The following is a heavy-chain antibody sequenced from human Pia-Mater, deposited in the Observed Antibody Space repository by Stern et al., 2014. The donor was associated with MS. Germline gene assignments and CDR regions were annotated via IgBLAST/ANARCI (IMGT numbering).Heavy chain of an antibody. CDR1: GGSFSSSNW. V-gene: IGHV4-4*02. D-gene: IGHD4-23*01. CDR2: TSHSGST. CDR3: VYGGFHSPFAY. J-gene: IGHJ4*02. Sequence: MQLVESGPGLVKPSGTLSLTCTVSGGSFSSSNWWSWVRQTPGKGLEWMGETSHSGSTSYTPSLKSRVTMSIDKSKRQFSLNLISVIAADTAVYYCVYGGFHSPFAYWGQGKLVTVSS.